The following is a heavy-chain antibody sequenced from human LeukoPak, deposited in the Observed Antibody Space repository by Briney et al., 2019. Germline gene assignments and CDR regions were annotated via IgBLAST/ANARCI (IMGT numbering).Heavy chain of an antibody. CDR2: IDPSDSYT. CDR3: ARHSYDGGFDY. J-gene: IGHJ4*02. Sequence: GESLKISCKGSGYSFTNYWISWGRQMPGKGLGWGGRIDPSDSYTNYSPSFQGHITISADKSICTAYLQWSSLKASDCATYYCARHSYDGGFDYWGQGTLVTVSS. V-gene: IGHV5-10-1*01. CDR1: GYSFTNYW. D-gene: IGHD5-12*01.